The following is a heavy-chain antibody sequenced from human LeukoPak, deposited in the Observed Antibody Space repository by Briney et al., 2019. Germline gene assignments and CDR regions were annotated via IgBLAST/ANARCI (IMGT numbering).Heavy chain of an antibody. CDR3: ARGAYDSSGYSPGPFDY. CDR1: GYTFTSYY. D-gene: IGHD3-22*01. CDR2: INPSGGST. V-gene: IGHV1-46*01. J-gene: IGHJ4*02. Sequence: GASVKVSCKASGYTFTSYYMHWVRQAPGQGLEWMGTINPSGGSTSYAQKFQGRATMTRDTSTSTVYMELSSLRSEDTAVYYCARGAYDSSGYSPGPFDYWGQGTLVTVSS.